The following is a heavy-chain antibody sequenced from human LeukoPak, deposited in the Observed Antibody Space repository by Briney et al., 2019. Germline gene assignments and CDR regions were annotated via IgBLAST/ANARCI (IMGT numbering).Heavy chain of an antibody. Sequence: PSETLSLTCTVSGGSVSSGSYYWSWIRQPPGKGLEWIGYFYYSGSTNYNPSLKSRVTISVDTSKNQFSLKLSSVTAADTAVYYCARTGNDFWSGYSNWFDPWGQGTLVTVSS. J-gene: IGHJ5*02. CDR2: FYYSGST. CDR1: GGSVSSGSYY. V-gene: IGHV4-61*01. CDR3: ARTGNDFWSGYSNWFDP. D-gene: IGHD3-3*01.